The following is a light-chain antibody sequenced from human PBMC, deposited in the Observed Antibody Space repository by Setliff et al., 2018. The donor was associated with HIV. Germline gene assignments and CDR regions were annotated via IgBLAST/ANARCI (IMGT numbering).Light chain of an antibody. CDR3: CSYAGSYTYV. V-gene: IGLV2-11*01. CDR1: RSDVGGYNY. Sequence: QSALTQAASVSGSPGQSITMSCTGTRSDVGGYNYVSWYQQHPGKAPKLMIYDVSKRPSGVPDRFSGSKSGNTASLTISGLQAEDEADYYCCSYAGSYTYVFGTGTKVTVL. J-gene: IGLJ1*01. CDR2: DVS.